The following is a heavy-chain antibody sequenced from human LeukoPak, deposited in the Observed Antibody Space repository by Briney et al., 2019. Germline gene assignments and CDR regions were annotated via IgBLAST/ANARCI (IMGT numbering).Heavy chain of an antibody. J-gene: IGHJ4*02. CDR2: IISSSSYI. Sequence: PGGSLRLSCAASGFTFSSYSMNWVRQAPGKGLEWVSSIISSSSYIYYADSVKGRFTISRDNAKDSLYLQMNSLRAEDTAVYYCAGSNSGSYSVFDYWGQGTLVTVSS. CDR1: GFTFSSYS. D-gene: IGHD1-26*01. CDR3: AGSNSGSYSVFDY. V-gene: IGHV3-21*01.